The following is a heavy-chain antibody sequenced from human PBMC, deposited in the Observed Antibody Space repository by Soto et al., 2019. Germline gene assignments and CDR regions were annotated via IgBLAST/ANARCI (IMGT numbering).Heavy chain of an antibody. D-gene: IGHD2-15*01. CDR3: ARDRVPHSVDYYYGMDV. CDR2: INVDGSRT. V-gene: IGHV3-74*01. CDR1: GFTFSTYW. J-gene: IGHJ6*02. Sequence: GGSLRLSCVASGFTFSTYWMHWVRQAPGKGLVWVSRINVDGSRTNYAGSVKGRFTISRDNAKNTLFLQMNSLRAEDTAVYYCARDRVPHSVDYYYGMDVWGQGTTVTVSS.